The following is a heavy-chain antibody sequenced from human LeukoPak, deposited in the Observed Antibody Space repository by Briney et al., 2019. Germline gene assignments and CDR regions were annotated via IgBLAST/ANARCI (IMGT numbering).Heavy chain of an antibody. CDR3: AKDSAAAQWLVPVGY. CDR1: GFTFGSYG. Sequence: GGSLRLSCAASGFTFGSYGMHWVRQAPGKGLEWVAVISYDGSNKYYADSVKGRFTISRDNSKNTLYLQMNSLRAEDTAVYYCAKDSAAAQWLVPVGYWGQGTLVTVSS. D-gene: IGHD6-19*01. V-gene: IGHV3-30*18. CDR2: ISYDGSNK. J-gene: IGHJ4*02.